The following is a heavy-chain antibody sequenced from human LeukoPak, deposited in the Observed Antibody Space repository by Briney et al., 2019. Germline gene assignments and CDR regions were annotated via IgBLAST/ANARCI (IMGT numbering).Heavy chain of an antibody. Sequence: SQTLSLTCTVSGGSISSGSYYWSWIRQPAGKGLEWIGRMYASGSTDYNPSLKSRVTISVDTSKNQFSLKLSSVTAADTAVYYCARAGRTRITIFGFDPWGQGTLVTVSS. CDR1: GGSISSGSYY. D-gene: IGHD3-3*01. CDR2: MYASGST. V-gene: IGHV4-61*02. CDR3: ARAGRTRITIFGFDP. J-gene: IGHJ5*02.